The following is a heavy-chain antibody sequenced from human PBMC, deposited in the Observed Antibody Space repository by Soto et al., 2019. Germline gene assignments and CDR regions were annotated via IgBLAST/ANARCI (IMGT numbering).Heavy chain of an antibody. J-gene: IGHJ6*02. Sequence: QVQVVESGAEVKKPGSSVKVSCKASGGTFSSYAISWVRQALGQGLEWMGGIIPISGTANYAQKFQGRVTITADESTSTAYMELSSLRSEDTAVYYCARSQGSSTSLEIYYYYYYGMDVWGHGTTLTVSS. CDR2: IIPISGTA. CDR3: ARSQGSSTSLEIYYYYYYGMDV. V-gene: IGHV1-69*01. D-gene: IGHD2-2*01. CDR1: GGTFSSYA.